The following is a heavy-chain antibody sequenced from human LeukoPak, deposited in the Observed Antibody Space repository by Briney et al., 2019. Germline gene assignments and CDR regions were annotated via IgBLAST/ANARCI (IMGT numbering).Heavy chain of an antibody. Sequence: GGSLRLSCVASGFTFSSNAMSWVRQAPGKGLEWVSTIGTSGDTYYTDSVNGRFTISRDNSKNTLYLQMNSLRAEDTAVYYCARDQYYYDSSGYSHYGMDVWGQGTTVTVSS. CDR2: IGTSGDT. V-gene: IGHV3-23*01. CDR1: GFTFSSNA. CDR3: ARDQYYYDSSGYSHYGMDV. D-gene: IGHD3-22*01. J-gene: IGHJ6*02.